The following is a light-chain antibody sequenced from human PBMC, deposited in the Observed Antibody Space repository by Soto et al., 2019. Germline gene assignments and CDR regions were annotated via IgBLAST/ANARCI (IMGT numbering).Light chain of an antibody. CDR1: QSVSSY. V-gene: IGKV3-11*01. J-gene: IGKJ4*01. Sequence: EIVLTQSPATLSLSPGERATPSCRASQSVSSYLAWYQQKPGQAPRLLIYDASNRATCIPARFSGSGSGTDFTLTISSLEPEDFEVYYCQQRSNWPPALTVGGGTKVEIK. CDR2: DAS. CDR3: QQRSNWPPALT.